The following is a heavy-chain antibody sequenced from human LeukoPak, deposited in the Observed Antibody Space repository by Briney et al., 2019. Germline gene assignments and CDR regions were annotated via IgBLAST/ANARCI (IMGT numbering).Heavy chain of an antibody. Sequence: LVKVSCKASGGTFSSYAISWVRQAPGQGLEWMGRIIPIFGTANYAQKFQGRVTITTDESTSTAYMELSSLRSEDTAVYYCARDSLPRGSYHILDDDHDAFDIWGQGTMVTVSS. CDR2: IIPIFGTA. J-gene: IGHJ3*02. CDR3: ARDSLPRGSYHILDDDHDAFDI. D-gene: IGHD1-26*01. V-gene: IGHV1-69*05. CDR1: GGTFSSYA.